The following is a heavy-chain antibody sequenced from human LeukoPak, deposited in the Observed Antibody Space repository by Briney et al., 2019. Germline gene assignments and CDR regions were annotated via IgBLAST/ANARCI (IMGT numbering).Heavy chain of an antibody. D-gene: IGHD3-9*01. V-gene: IGHV3-66*01. CDR3: ARDCRDILTGYNYFDY. CDR2: IYSGGST. CDR1: GFTVSSNY. Sequence: PGGSLRLSCAASGFTVSSNYMSWVRQAPGKGLEWVSVIYSGGSTYYADSVKGRFTISRDNSQNTLYLQMNSLRAEDTAVYYCARDCRDILTGYNYFDYWGQGTLVTVSS. J-gene: IGHJ4*02.